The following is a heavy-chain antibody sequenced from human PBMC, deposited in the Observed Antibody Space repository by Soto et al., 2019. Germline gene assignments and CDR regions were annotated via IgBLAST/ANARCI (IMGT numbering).Heavy chain of an antibody. J-gene: IGHJ6*02. CDR3: AGALTGDYYGMDV. CDR1: GFTFSSYA. V-gene: IGHV3-30-3*01. CDR2: ISYDGSNK. Sequence: GGSLRLSCAASGFTFSSYAMHWVRQAPGKGLEWVAVISYDGSNKYYADSVKGRFTISRDNSENTLYLQMNSLRAEDTAVYYCAGALTGDYYGMDVWGQGTTVTVSS. D-gene: IGHD3-9*01.